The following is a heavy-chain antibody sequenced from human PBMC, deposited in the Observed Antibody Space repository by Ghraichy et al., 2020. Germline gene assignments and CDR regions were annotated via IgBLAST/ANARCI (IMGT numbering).Heavy chain of an antibody. CDR2: ISSSSSTI. CDR3: ARGTAYYYDTSGAYAYFQH. D-gene: IGHD3-22*01. V-gene: IGHV3-48*01. CDR1: GFTFRNYS. J-gene: IGHJ1*01. Sequence: GGSLRLSCAASGFTFRNYSMNWVRQAPGKGLEWVSYISSSSSTIYYADSVKGRFTISRDNAKNSLYLQMNSLRAGDTAVYYCARGTAYYYDTSGAYAYFQHWGQGTLVTVSS.